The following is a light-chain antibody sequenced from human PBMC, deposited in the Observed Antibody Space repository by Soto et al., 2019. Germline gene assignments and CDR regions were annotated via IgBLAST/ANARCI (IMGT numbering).Light chain of an antibody. Sequence: ELVMTQSPATLSVSPGERATLSCRASQSVSSNLAWYQQRPGQAPRLLIYGASTRATGIPARFSGSGSGTAFTLTISSLQSEDFAVYYCQQYDNWPLFTFGQGTKLQIK. CDR2: GAS. V-gene: IGKV3-15*01. CDR3: QQYDNWPLFT. CDR1: QSVSSN. J-gene: IGKJ2*01.